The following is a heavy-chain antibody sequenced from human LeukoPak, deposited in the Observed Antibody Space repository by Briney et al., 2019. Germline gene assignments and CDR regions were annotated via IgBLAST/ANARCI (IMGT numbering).Heavy chain of an antibody. J-gene: IGHJ3*02. D-gene: IGHD3-3*01. CDR1: GFTFSSYA. CDR3: AKIPRPGGARITIFGVVTPGAFDI. CDR2: ISWNSGGI. Sequence: GGSLRLSCAASGFTFSSYAMSWVRQAPGKGLEWVSGISWNSGGIGYADSVKGRFTISRDNAKNSLYLQMNSLRAEDTAVYYCAKIPRPGGARITIFGVVTPGAFDIWGQGTMVTVSS. V-gene: IGHV3-9*01.